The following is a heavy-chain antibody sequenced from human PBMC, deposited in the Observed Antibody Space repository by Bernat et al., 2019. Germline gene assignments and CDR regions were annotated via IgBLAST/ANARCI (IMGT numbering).Heavy chain of an antibody. D-gene: IGHD3-22*01. CDR1: GFTFNNYA. J-gene: IGHJ3*02. CDR2: VYSSGST. Sequence: IHLVESGGGLVQPGGSLRLSCAASGFTFNNYAMSWVRQAPGKGLEWIGSVYSSGSTYYNPSLKGRVTISVDTSKNQFSLKLTSVTAADTAVYYCATPWRATYYYGSSGYYGWDAFDTWGQGTMVTVSS. CDR3: ATPWRATYYYGSSGYYGWDAFDT. V-gene: IGHV4-59*05.